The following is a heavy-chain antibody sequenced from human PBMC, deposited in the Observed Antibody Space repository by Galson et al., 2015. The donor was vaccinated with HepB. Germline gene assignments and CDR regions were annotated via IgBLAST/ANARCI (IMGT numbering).Heavy chain of an antibody. Sequence: SLRLSCAASGFTFSNAWMSWVRQAPGKGLEWVGRIKSKTDGGTTDYAAPVKGRFTISRDDSKNTLYLQMNSLKTEDTAVYYCTTRTITGNPIPDYYYGMDVWGQGTTVTVSS. D-gene: IGHD1-1*01. V-gene: IGHV3-15*01. CDR3: TTRTITGNPIPDYYYGMDV. CDR1: GFTFSNAW. J-gene: IGHJ6*02. CDR2: IKSKTDGGTT.